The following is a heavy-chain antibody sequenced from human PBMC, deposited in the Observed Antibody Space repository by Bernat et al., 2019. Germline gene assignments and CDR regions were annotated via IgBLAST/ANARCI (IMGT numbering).Heavy chain of an antibody. J-gene: IGHJ3*02. D-gene: IGHD1-1*01. Sequence: QLQLQESGPGLVKPSETLSLTCTVSGGSISSSGYYWDWIRQPPGEGLEWIGRIYYSGSTYYNPSLKSRVTISVDTSKNPFSLKLSSVTAADTAVYYCARRVGTRPDAFDIWGQGTMVTVSS. CDR2: IYYSGST. CDR1: GGSISSSGYY. CDR3: ARRVGTRPDAFDI. V-gene: IGHV4-39*01.